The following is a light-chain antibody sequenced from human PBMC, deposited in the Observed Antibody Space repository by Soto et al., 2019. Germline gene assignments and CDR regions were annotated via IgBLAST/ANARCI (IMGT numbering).Light chain of an antibody. V-gene: IGKV3-11*01. J-gene: IGKJ4*01. CDR1: QSVSSF. CDR2: GAS. Sequence: EIVLTQSPATLSLSPGERATLSCRASQSVSSFLAWYQQKPGQAPRLLIYGASNRAPGIPARFSGSVSGTDFTLTISSLESEDFAVYYCQQRTDWPLTFGGGTKVEIK. CDR3: QQRTDWPLT.